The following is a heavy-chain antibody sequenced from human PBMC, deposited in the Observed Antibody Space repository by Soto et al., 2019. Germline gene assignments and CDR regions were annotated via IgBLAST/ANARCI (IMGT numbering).Heavy chain of an antibody. CDR3: ARGLGYDSSGSFDY. J-gene: IGHJ4*02. Sequence: GASVKVSCKASGGTFSSYAISWVRQAPGQGLEWMGGIIPIFGTANYAQKFQGRVTITADKSTSAAYMELSSLRSEDTAVYYCARGLGYDSSGSFDYWGQGTLVTVSS. D-gene: IGHD3-22*01. CDR2: IIPIFGTA. V-gene: IGHV1-69*06. CDR1: GGTFSSYA.